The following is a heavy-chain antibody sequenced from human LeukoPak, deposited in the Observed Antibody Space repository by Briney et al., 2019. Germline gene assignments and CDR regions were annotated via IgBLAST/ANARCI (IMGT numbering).Heavy chain of an antibody. CDR2: ISGSGGST. D-gene: IGHD1-26*01. CDR1: GFTLSSYA. J-gene: IGHJ4*02. Sequence: GGSLTLSCVASGFTLSSYAMSWVRQAPGKGLEWVSAISGSGGSTYYADSVKGRFTISRDNSKNTLYLQMNSLRAEDTAVYYCAKDGAIVGATTTEAWYYFDYWGQGTLVTVSS. CDR3: AKDGAIVGATTTEAWYYFDY. V-gene: IGHV3-23*01.